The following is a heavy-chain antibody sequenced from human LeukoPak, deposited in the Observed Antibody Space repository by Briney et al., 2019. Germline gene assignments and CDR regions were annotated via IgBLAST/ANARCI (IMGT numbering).Heavy chain of an antibody. CDR1: GFTLSSYE. Sequence: GGSLRLSCAASGFTLSSYEMKWVRQAPGKGLEWVSYISTSGSTIYLADSVKGRFTVSGDNAGNSLYLQMNSLRAEDTAVYYCARGVLSGYDRPTDYWGQGILVTVSS. CDR2: ISTSGSTI. D-gene: IGHD5-12*01. V-gene: IGHV3-48*03. CDR3: ARGVLSGYDRPTDY. J-gene: IGHJ4*02.